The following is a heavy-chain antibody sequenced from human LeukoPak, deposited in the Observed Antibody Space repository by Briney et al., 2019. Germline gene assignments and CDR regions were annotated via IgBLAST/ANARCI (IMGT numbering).Heavy chain of an antibody. J-gene: IGHJ4*02. CDR3: ARALGYESFDY. Sequence: SETLSLTCTVSAGSISSFYWICIRQPAGKGLEWIGRINSRGTTNYNPSLKSRLTMSVDTSKNQFSLRLSSVTAADTAVYYCARALGYESFDYWGQGTLVTVSS. V-gene: IGHV4-4*07. D-gene: IGHD5-12*01. CDR2: INSRGTT. CDR1: AGSISSFY.